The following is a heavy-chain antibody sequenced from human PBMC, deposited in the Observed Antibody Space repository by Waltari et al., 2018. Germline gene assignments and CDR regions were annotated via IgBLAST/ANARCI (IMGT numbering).Heavy chain of an antibody. CDR1: GGSFSGYY. D-gene: IGHD3-22*01. CDR2: INHSGST. Sequence: QVQLQRWGAGLLKPSETLSLTCAVYGGSFSGYYWSWIRQPPGKGLEWIGEINHSGSTNYNPSLKSRVTISVDTSKNQFSLKLSSVTAADTAVYYCARLFYDSSGYKPSFRYYYYMDVWGKGTTVTVSS. CDR3: ARLFYDSSGYKPSFRYYYYMDV. J-gene: IGHJ6*03. V-gene: IGHV4-34*01.